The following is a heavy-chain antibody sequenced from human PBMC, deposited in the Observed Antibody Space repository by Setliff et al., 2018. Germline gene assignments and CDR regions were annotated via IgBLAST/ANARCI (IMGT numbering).Heavy chain of an antibody. CDR1: GYTFTRYY. Sequence: ASVKVSCKASGYTFTRYYMYWVRQAPGQGLEWMGIINVGGGSTTYAQNLQGRVAVTTDTSTGTAYMELGSLTSDDTAIYYCARINFYVSSGYYYAPDYWGPGTLVTVPQ. V-gene: IGHV1-46*01. CDR3: ARINFYVSSGYYYAPDY. J-gene: IGHJ4*02. CDR2: INVGGGST. D-gene: IGHD3-22*01.